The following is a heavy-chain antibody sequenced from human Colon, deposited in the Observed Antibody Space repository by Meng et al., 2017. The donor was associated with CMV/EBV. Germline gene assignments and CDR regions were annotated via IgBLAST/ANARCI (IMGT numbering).Heavy chain of an antibody. CDR3: ATVSSGYYLYFQH. J-gene: IGHJ1*01. D-gene: IGHD3-22*01. Sequence: QGQPVRAGAEVKKPGASVKVSCKASGYTFTGYYMHWVRQAPGQGLEWMGWINPNSGGTNYAQKFQGRVTMTRDTSISTAYMELSRLRSDDTAVYYCATVSSGYYLYFQHWGQGTLVTVSS. CDR1: GYTFTGYY. V-gene: IGHV1-2*02. CDR2: INPNSGGT.